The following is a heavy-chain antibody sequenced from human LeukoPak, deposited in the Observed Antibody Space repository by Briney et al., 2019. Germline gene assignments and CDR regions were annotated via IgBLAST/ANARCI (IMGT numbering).Heavy chain of an antibody. Sequence: ASVKVSCEASGYTFTNYYMHWVRQAPGQGLERMGIINPSGGSTSYAQKFQGRVTMTRGTSTSTVYMELSSLRSEDTAVYYCAREGPYSDSSRSRFDYWGQGTLVTVSS. CDR2: INPSGGST. CDR1: GYTFTNYY. J-gene: IGHJ4*02. D-gene: IGHD6-6*01. CDR3: AREGPYSDSSRSRFDY. V-gene: IGHV1-46*01.